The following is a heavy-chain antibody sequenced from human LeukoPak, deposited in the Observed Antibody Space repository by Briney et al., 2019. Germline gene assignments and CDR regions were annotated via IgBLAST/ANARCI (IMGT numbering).Heavy chain of an antibody. CDR2: INPNSGGT. V-gene: IGHV1-2*02. CDR1: GYTFTGYY. CDR3: ARDREGPQPQQLVRENNWFDP. D-gene: IGHD6-13*01. J-gene: IGHJ5*02. Sequence: GASVKVSCKASGYTFTGYYMHWVRQAPGQGLEWMGWINPNSGGTNYEQKFQGRVTMTRDTSISTAYMELSRLRSDDTAVYYCARDREGPQPQQLVRENNWFDPWGQGTLVTVSS.